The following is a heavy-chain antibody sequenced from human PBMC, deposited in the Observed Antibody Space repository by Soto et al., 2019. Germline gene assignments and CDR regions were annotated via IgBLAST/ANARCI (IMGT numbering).Heavy chain of an antibody. D-gene: IGHD2-2*01. CDR3: TRAPGYCSSTSCYSRDFDL. CDR2: INPSSGST. Sequence: QVQLVQSGAEVKKPGASVKASCKASGHTFTSYYMHWVRQAPGQGLEWMGIINPSSGSTTYAQKFQGRVTMTRDTSTSTIYMELSSLRSEDTAVYYCTRAPGYCSSTSCYSRDFDLWGRGTLVTVSS. J-gene: IGHJ2*01. V-gene: IGHV1-46*03. CDR1: GHTFTSYY.